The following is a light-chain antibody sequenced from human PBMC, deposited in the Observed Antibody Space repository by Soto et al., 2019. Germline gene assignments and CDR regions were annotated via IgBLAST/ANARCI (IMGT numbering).Light chain of an antibody. V-gene: IGLV4-69*01. J-gene: IGLJ3*02. CDR2: LNSDGSH. CDR1: SGHSSYA. CDR3: QTWGTGTWV. Sequence: QLVLTQSPSASASLGASVKLTWTQSSGHSSYAIAWHQQQPEKGPRYLMKLNSDGSHSKGDGIPDRFSGSSSGAERYLTISSLQSEDEADYYCQTWGTGTWVFGGGTKLTVL.